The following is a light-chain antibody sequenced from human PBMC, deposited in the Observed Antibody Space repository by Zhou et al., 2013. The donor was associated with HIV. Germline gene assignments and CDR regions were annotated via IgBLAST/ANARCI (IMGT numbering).Light chain of an antibody. CDR1: QSVGTQ. V-gene: IGKV3-11*01. Sequence: ETVLTQSPATLYLSPGERAALSCRASQSVGTQLAWYQQHPGQPPRLLIYDASKRATGIPARFSGSGSGTDFTLTISSLEPEDFAVYYCQQRYNWLTFGGGTRVEIK. J-gene: IGKJ4*01. CDR2: DAS. CDR3: QQRYNWLT.